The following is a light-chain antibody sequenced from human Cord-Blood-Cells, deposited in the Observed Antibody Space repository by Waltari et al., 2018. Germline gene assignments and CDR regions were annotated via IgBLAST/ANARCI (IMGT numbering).Light chain of an antibody. Sequence: GDRVTISCRVSQGISSYLAWYQQKPGKAPGLLIYAASTLQSGVPSRFSGSGSGTDFTLTISCLQSEDFATYYCQQYYSFPPTFGQGTKVEIK. CDR3: QQYYSFPPT. J-gene: IGKJ1*01. V-gene: IGKV1D-8*02. CDR1: QGISSY. CDR2: AAS.